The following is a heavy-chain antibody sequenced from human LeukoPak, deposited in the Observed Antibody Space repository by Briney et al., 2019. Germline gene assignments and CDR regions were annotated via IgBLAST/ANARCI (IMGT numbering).Heavy chain of an antibody. Sequence: SETLSLTCTVSGGSISSYYWSWIRQPPGKGLEWIGYIYYSGSTNYNPSLKSRVTISVDTSKNQFSLKLSSVTAADTAVYYCARSDIRDHYYYYMDVWGKGTTVTVSS. J-gene: IGHJ6*03. CDR2: IYYSGST. CDR1: GGSISSYY. CDR3: ARSDIRDHYYYYMDV. V-gene: IGHV4-59*01.